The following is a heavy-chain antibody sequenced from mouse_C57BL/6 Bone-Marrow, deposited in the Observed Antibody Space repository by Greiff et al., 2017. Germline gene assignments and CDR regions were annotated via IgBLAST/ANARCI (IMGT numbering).Heavy chain of an antibody. CDR3: ASGPAWFAY. Sequence: QVQLKQSGPGLVAPSQSLSITCTVSGFSLTSYGVDWVRQSPGKGLEWLGVIWGVGSTNYNSALKSRLSISKDNSKSHVILKMNSLQTDDTAMYYCASGPAWFAYWGQGTLVTVSA. J-gene: IGHJ3*01. V-gene: IGHV2-6*01. CDR1: GFSLTSYG. CDR2: IWGVGST.